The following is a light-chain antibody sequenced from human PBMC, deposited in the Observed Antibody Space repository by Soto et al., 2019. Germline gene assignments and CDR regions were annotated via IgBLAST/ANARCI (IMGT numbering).Light chain of an antibody. CDR1: QSVSSN. CDR2: GAS. Sequence: EIVLTQSPATLSLSPGERATLSCRASQSVSSNLAWYQQKVGQAPRLLIYGASTRATGIPARFSGSGSGTEFTLTISSLQPEDSATYYCLQHNSYPLTFGGGTKVDIK. J-gene: IGKJ4*01. CDR3: LQHNSYPLT. V-gene: IGKV3-15*01.